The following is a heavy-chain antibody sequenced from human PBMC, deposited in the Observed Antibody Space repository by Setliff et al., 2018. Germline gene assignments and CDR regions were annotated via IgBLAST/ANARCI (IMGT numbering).Heavy chain of an antibody. Sequence: ASVKVSCKTSGYAFITFGMSWVRQAPGQGLEWMGWMSPVYGIANYARKFQGRVTLTADTSTTTAYLELVSLRDDDTAVYYCVRGPGPSVVVAIPFDHWGQGSLVTVSS. CDR2: MSPVYGIA. V-gene: IGHV1-18*01. J-gene: IGHJ4*02. D-gene: IGHD5-12*01. CDR3: VRGPGPSVVVAIPFDH. CDR1: GYAFITFG.